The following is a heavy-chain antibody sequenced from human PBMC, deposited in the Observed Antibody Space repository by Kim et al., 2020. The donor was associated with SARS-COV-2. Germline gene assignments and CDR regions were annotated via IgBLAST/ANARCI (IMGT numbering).Heavy chain of an antibody. CDR2: IKQDGSEK. D-gene: IGHD6-13*01. J-gene: IGHJ6*02. CDR3: ARDIAAAGNDAAYGMDV. Sequence: GGSLRLSCAASGFTFSSYWMSWVRQAPGKGLEWVANIKQDGSEKYYVDSVKGRFTISRDNAKNSLYLQMNSLRAEDTAVYYCARDIAAAGNDAAYGMDVWGQGTTVTVSS. CDR1: GFTFSSYW. V-gene: IGHV3-7*03.